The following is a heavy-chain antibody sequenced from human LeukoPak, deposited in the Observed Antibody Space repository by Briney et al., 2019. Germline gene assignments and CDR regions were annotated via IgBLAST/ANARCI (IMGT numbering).Heavy chain of an antibody. D-gene: IGHD2-15*01. Sequence: GASVKVSCKASGYTFTSYYMHWVRQAPGQGLEWMGIINPSGGSTSYAQKFQGRVTMTRDTSTSTVYMELSSLRSEDTAVYYCARSDSGCSGGSCYSVYWGQGTLVTVSS. V-gene: IGHV1-46*01. CDR3: ARSDSGCSGGSCYSVY. J-gene: IGHJ4*02. CDR1: GYTFTSYY. CDR2: INPSGGST.